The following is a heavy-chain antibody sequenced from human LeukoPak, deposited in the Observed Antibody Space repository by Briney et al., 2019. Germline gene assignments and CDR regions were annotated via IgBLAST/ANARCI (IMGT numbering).Heavy chain of an antibody. J-gene: IGHJ4*02. V-gene: IGHV4-39*01. Sequence: SETLSLTCTVSGGSISSSSYYWGWIRQPPGKGLEWIGSIYYSGSTYYNPSLKSRVTISVDTSKNQFSLKLSSVTAADTAVYYCARHHGARGNGSYHFDYWGQGTLVTVSS. CDR2: IYYSGST. D-gene: IGHD1-26*01. CDR1: GGSISSSSYY. CDR3: ARHHGARGNGSYHFDY.